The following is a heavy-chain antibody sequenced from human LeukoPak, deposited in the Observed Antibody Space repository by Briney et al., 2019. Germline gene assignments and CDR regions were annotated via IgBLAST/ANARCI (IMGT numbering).Heavy chain of an antibody. D-gene: IGHD3-16*01. V-gene: IGHV3-7*03. CDR2: INHNGNVN. Sequence: GGSLRLSCAASGFTFSSYGMHWARQAPGKGLEWEASINHNGNVNYYVDSVKGRFTISRDNAKNSLYLQMSNLRAEDTAVYFCARGGGLDVWGQGATVTVSS. CDR1: GFTFSSYG. J-gene: IGHJ6*02. CDR3: ARGGGLDV.